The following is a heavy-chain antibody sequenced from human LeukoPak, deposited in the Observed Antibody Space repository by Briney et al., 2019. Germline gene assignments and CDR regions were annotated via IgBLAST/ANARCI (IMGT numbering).Heavy chain of an antibody. V-gene: IGHV5-51*01. CDR1: GDSFTSYW. CDR3: ARPDHGSGSYYDY. J-gene: IGHJ4*02. CDR2: IHPGDSDT. Sequence: GESLKISCKGFGDSFTSYWIGWVRQMPGKGLEWMGIIHPGDSDTRYSPSFQGQVTISADKSISTAYLQWSSLKASDTAMYYCARPDHGSGSYYDYWGQGTLVTVSS. D-gene: IGHD3-10*01.